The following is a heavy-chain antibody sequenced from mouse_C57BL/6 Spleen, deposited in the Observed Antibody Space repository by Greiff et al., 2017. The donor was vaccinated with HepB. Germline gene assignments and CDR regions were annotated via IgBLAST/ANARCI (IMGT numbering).Heavy chain of an antibody. D-gene: IGHD2-4*01. CDR2: INYDGSST. V-gene: IGHV5-16*01. CDR3: ARGGYDYDTEFAY. Sequence: EVKLMESEGGLVQPGSSMKLSCTASGFTFSDYYMAWVRQVPEKGLEWVANINYDGSSTYYLDSLKSRFIISRDNAKNILYLQMSSLKSEDTATYYCARGGYDYDTEFAYWGQGTLVTVSA. CDR1: GFTFSDYY. J-gene: IGHJ3*01.